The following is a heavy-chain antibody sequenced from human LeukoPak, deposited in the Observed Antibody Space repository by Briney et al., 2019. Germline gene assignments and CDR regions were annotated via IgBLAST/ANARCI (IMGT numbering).Heavy chain of an antibody. CDR1: GFAFSTYG. V-gene: IGHV3-48*02. CDR2: ITSRSTI. J-gene: IGHJ4*02. Sequence: PGGSLRLSCAASGFAFSTYGMNWVRQAPGKGLEWVSYITSRSTIYYADSVKGRFTISRDNVKNSLYLEMNSLRDDDTAVYYCARPQDPTILSYFDYWGQGTLVTVSS. D-gene: IGHD5-24*01. CDR3: ARPQDPTILSYFDY.